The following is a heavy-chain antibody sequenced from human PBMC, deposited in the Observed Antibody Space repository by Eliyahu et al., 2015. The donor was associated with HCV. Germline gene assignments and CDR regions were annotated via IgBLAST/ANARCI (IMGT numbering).Heavy chain of an antibody. CDR2: MNPNSGNT. CDR3: ATVRSSSSSSAGLDY. CDR1: GYTFXSYD. D-gene: IGHD6-6*01. Sequence: QVQLVQSGAEVKKPGASXKVSCXXSGYTFXSYDINWVRQATGQGLEWMGWMNPNSGNTGYAQKFQGRVTMTRNTSISTAYMELSSLRSEDTAVYYCATVRSSSSSSAGLDYWGQGTLVTVSS. V-gene: IGHV1-8*01. J-gene: IGHJ4*02.